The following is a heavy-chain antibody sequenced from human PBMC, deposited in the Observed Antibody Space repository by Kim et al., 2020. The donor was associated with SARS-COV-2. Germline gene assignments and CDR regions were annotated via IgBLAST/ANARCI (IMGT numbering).Heavy chain of an antibody. J-gene: IGHJ4*02. Sequence: AQKFQGRVTMTRDTSTSTVYMELSSLRSEDTAVYYCARNIPGIAVAYFDYWGQGTLVTVSS. V-gene: IGHV1-46*01. CDR3: ARNIPGIAVAYFDY. D-gene: IGHD6-19*01.